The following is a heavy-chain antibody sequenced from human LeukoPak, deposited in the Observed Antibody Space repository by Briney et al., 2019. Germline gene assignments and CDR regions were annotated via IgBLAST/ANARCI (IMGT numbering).Heavy chain of an antibody. J-gene: IGHJ5*02. D-gene: IGHD2-15*01. Sequence: GESLKISCKGSGYSFTSYWIGWVRQMPGKGLEWMGIIYPGDSQTTYSPSFQGQATISADKSISTAYLQWSSLKASDTAMYYCARQSGYCSGGSCYSGGFDPWGQGTLVTVSS. CDR3: ARQSGYCSGGSCYSGGFDP. CDR2: IYPGDSQT. V-gene: IGHV5-51*01. CDR1: GYSFTSYW.